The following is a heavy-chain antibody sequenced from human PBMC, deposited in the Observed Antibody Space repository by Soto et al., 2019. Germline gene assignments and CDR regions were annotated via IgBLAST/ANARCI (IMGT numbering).Heavy chain of an antibody. J-gene: IGHJ1*01. V-gene: IGHV1-46*02. D-gene: IGHD2-21*01. Sequence: QVQLLQSGPEVKKSGASVKLSCTASGYTSKTHYRQWVREAPGQGLQLRGLINGSGRGALYAQKFQGRVALTMDTSTRTLFLEMNSLSSEDTAVYYCATVESCRGDCYYFQHWGQGTVLPVSS. CDR3: ATVESCRGDCYYFQH. CDR1: GYTSKTHY. CDR2: INGSGRGA.